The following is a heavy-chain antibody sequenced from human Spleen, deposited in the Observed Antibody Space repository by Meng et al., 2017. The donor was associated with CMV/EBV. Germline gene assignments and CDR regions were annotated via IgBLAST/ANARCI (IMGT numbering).Heavy chain of an antibody. Sequence: GGSLRLSCAASGFTFSTYTMNWVRQAPGKGLEWVSYISHSSRTIYYTDSLKGRFTISRDNAKNSLFLQMSSLRVEDTAVYYCVGGYDSSDYYVFEYWGQGTLVTVSS. V-gene: IGHV3-48*04. CDR3: VGGYDSSDYYVFEY. D-gene: IGHD3-22*01. J-gene: IGHJ4*02. CDR2: ISHSSRTI. CDR1: GFTFSTYT.